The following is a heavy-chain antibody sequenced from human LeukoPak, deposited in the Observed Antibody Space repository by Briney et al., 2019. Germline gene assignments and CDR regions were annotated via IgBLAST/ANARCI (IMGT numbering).Heavy chain of an antibody. CDR3: ANWDNPDYLDY. V-gene: IGHV3-30*18. CDR2: ISYDGITQ. D-gene: IGHD1-14*01. Sequence: GGSLRLSCAASGFDFSNYGMQWVRQAPGKGLEWVAVISYDGITQYYADSVNGRFTISRDKSKNTLYLQIYSLKVEDTAVYYCANWDNPDYLDYWGLGTLVTVSS. J-gene: IGHJ4*02. CDR1: GFDFSNYG.